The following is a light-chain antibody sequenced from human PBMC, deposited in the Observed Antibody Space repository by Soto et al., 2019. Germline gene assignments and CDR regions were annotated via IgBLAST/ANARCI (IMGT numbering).Light chain of an antibody. CDR2: KLS. Sequence: DVVMTQSPLSLPVTLGQPASISCSSSQSLVYSDGTTYLSWFQQRPGQSPRRLIYKLSSRDSGVSDRFSGRGSVTDFPLKIRTAEAEDVGVYYCLQGTHGSNTLGQGTKLEL. CDR3: LQGTHGSNT. CDR1: QSLVYSDGTTY. V-gene: IGKV2-30*01. J-gene: IGKJ2*01.